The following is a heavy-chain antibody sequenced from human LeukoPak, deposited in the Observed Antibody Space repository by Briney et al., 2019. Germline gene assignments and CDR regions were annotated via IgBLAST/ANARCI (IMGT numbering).Heavy chain of an antibody. CDR3: ARRIAARPAHFDY. D-gene: IGHD6-6*01. Sequence: GASVTVSCKASGGAFSIYAISWVRQAPGQGLEWMGGIIPIFGTANYAQKFQGRVTITADKSTSTAYMELSSLRSEDTAVYYCARRIAARPAHFDYWGQGTLVTVSS. CDR2: IIPIFGTA. V-gene: IGHV1-69*06. J-gene: IGHJ4*02. CDR1: GGAFSIYA.